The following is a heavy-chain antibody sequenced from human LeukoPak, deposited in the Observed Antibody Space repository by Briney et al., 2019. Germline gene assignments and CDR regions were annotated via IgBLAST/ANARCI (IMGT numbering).Heavy chain of an antibody. V-gene: IGHV3-23*01. J-gene: IGHJ6*02. CDR3: AKNYESGRGVPYGMDV. Sequence: GGSLRLSCAASGFTFDDYAMHWVRQAPGKGLEWVSVISGSGDSTYYADSAKGRFTISRDNSKNTLYLQMSSLRDEDTAVYYCAKNYESGRGVPYGMDVWGQGTTVTVSS. CDR1: GFTFDDYA. CDR2: ISGSGDST. D-gene: IGHD3-10*01.